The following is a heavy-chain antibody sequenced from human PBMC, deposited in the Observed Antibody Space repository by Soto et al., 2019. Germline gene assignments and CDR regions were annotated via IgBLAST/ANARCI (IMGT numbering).Heavy chain of an antibody. V-gene: IGHV3-11*01. J-gene: IGHJ4*02. CDR1: GFRFSDHY. D-gene: IGHD3-10*01. CDR2: ISSSGTTI. CDR3: AGDPYYYGSAF. Sequence: QVQLVESGGGLVEPGGSLRLSCAASGFRFSDHYMTWIRQAPGKGLEWVSKISSSGTTIYYADSVKGRFTVSRDNAQNSLYLQMNGLRAEDTAVYYCAGDPYYYGSAFWGQGTLVTVSS.